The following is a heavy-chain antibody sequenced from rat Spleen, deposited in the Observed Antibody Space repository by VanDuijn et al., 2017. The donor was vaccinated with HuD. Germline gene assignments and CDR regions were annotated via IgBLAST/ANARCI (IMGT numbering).Heavy chain of an antibody. CDR2: IRTGGGNT. CDR1: GFTFSNYG. D-gene: IGHD1-10*01. CDR3: TRGGNYDFDY. Sequence: EVQLVESGGGLVQPGNSLKLSCVPSGFTFSNYGMAWVRQAPTKGLEWVASIRTGGGNTYYRDSMKGRFTISRDNAKSTLYLQMNSLRSEDTATYYCTRGGNYDFDYWGQGVMVTVSS. J-gene: IGHJ2*01. V-gene: IGHV5S13*01.